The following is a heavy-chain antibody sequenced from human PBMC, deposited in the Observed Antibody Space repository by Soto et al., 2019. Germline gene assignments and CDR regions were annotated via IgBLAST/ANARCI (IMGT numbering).Heavy chain of an antibody. D-gene: IGHD6-13*01. Sequence: EVQLLESGGGLVQPGGSLRLSCATSGFSFDNYAMSWVRQAPGKGLEWVSTVGGSVDGRTFYEDSVKGRFTISRDNSKNMLYLEMKSLRAEDTAMYYGAQDVYIGSWVKFDYWGQGTLVTVSS. V-gene: IGHV3-23*01. CDR2: VGGSVDGRT. CDR1: GFSFDNYA. CDR3: AQDVYIGSWVKFDY. J-gene: IGHJ4*02.